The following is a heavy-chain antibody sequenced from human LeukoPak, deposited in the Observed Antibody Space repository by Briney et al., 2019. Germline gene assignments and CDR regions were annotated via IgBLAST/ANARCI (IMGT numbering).Heavy chain of an antibody. CDR3: ARGGKVGYNLFDY. D-gene: IGHD5-24*01. J-gene: IGHJ4*02. CDR2: IIPILGIA. CDR1: GGTFSSYA. Sequence: SVKVSCKASGGTFSSYAISWVRPAPGQGLEWMGRIIPILGIANYAQKFQGRVTITADKSTSTAYMELSSLRSEDTAVYYCARGGKVGYNLFDYWGQGTLVTVSS. V-gene: IGHV1-69*04.